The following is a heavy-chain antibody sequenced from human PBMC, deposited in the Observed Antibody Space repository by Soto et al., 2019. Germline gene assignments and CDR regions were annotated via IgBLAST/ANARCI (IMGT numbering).Heavy chain of an antibody. J-gene: IGHJ6*03. V-gene: IGHV1-2*04. Sequence: VQLVQSGAEVKKPGASVKVSCKASGYTFTGYYMHWVRQAPGQGLEWMGWINPNSGGTNYAQKFQGWVTMPRDTSISTAYMELSRLRSDDTAVYYCARNRYDFWSGYYTGSNELYYYYYMDVWGKGTTVTVSS. CDR2: INPNSGGT. CDR3: ARNRYDFWSGYYTGSNELYYYYYMDV. CDR1: GYTFTGYY. D-gene: IGHD3-3*01.